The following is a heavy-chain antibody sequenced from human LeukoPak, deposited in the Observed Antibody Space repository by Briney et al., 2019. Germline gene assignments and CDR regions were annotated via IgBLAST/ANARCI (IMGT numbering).Heavy chain of an antibody. CDR3: TRHRYGDYFDY. CDR2: IYYSGST. J-gene: IGHJ4*02. D-gene: IGHD4-17*01. V-gene: IGHV4-59*08. CDR1: GGSISSYY. Sequence: SSETQSLSCTVSGGSISSYYWSWIRQPPGKGLEWIGYIYYSGSTNYNPSLKSRVTISVDTSKNQFSLKLSSVTAADTAAYYCTRHRYGDYFDYWGQGTLLTVSS.